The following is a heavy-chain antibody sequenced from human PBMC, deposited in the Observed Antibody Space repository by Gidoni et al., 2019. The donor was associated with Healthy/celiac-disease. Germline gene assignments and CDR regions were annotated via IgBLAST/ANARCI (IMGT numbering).Heavy chain of an antibody. CDR3: ARFCGSSSCYYYGMDV. D-gene: IGHD6-6*01. J-gene: IGHJ6*02. Sequence: QVQLVQSGAEVKKPGASVKVSCKASGYTFTRYDINWVRQAPGQGLEWMGWMNPNSGNTGYAQKFQGRVTMTRNTSICTAYMELSSLRSEDTAVYYCARFCGSSSCYYYGMDVWGQGTTVTVSS. CDR1: GYTFTRYD. V-gene: IGHV1-8*01. CDR2: MNPNSGNT.